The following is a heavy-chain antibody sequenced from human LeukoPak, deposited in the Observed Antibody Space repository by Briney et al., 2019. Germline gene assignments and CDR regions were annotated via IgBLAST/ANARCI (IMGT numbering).Heavy chain of an antibody. CDR2: ISGSGDST. CDR3: AKDLYSGGSSGYAFDI. J-gene: IGHJ3*02. D-gene: IGHD2-15*01. CDR1: GFTFSSYA. Sequence: AGGSLRLSCAASGFTFSSYAMSWVRQAPGKGLEWVSAISGSGDSTYYADSVKGRFTISRDTSKNTLYLQMNSLRAEDTAVYYCAKDLYSGGSSGYAFDIWGQGTMVTVSS. V-gene: IGHV3-23*01.